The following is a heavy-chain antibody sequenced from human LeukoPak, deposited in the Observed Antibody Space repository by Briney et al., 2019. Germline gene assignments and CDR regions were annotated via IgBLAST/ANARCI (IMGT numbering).Heavy chain of an antibody. CDR2: ISSTSSYI. Sequence: GGSLRLSCAASGFTFSSYNMNWVRQAPGKGLEWVSSISSTSSYIYYADSVKGRFTISRDTAKSSLYLQMNSLRAEDTAMYYCARVTLTGYFAFDSWGQGTLVTVSS. D-gene: IGHD3-9*01. V-gene: IGHV3-21*01. CDR3: ARVTLTGYFAFDS. CDR1: GFTFSSYN. J-gene: IGHJ4*02.